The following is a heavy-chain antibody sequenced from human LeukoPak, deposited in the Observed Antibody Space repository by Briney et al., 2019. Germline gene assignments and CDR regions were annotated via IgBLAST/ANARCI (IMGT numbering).Heavy chain of an antibody. J-gene: IGHJ4*02. V-gene: IGHV3-74*01. Sequence: GGSLRLSCAASGFTFSSYWMHWVRQAPGKGRVWVSRINSDGSSTSYADSVKGRFTISRDNAKNTLYLQMNSLRAEDTAVYYCATVSPGELLYDYWGQGTLVTVSS. CDR3: ATVSPGELLYDY. CDR1: GFTFSSYW. CDR2: INSDGSST. D-gene: IGHD3-10*01.